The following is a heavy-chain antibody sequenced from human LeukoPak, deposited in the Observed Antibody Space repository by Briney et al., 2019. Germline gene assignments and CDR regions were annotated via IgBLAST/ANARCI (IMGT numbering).Heavy chain of an antibody. Sequence: ASVKVSCKASGYTFTGYYMHWVRQAPGQGLEWMGWINPNSGGTNYAQKFQGRVTMTRDTSTSTVYMELSSLRSEDTAVYYCARDSRRGGFDYWGQGTLVTVSS. J-gene: IGHJ4*02. CDR3: ARDSRRGGFDY. D-gene: IGHD2/OR15-2a*01. CDR2: INPNSGGT. V-gene: IGHV1-2*02. CDR1: GYTFTGYY.